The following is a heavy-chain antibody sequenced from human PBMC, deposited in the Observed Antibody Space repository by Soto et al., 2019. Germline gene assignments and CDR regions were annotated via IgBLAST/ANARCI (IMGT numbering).Heavy chain of an antibody. V-gene: IGHV3-11*01. CDR2: ISPGGDTI. CDR1: GFSLSDYY. J-gene: IGHJ5*02. CDR3: ARDQFWSGLWWFDP. Sequence: QVQLVESGGGLVKPGGSLRLSCAASGFSLSDYYMTWIRQAPGKGLEWISYISPGGDTIYYADSVKGRFTISRDNAKNSLHLQMSSLRAEDTAVYYCARDQFWSGLWWFDPWGQGTLVTVSS. D-gene: IGHD3-3*01.